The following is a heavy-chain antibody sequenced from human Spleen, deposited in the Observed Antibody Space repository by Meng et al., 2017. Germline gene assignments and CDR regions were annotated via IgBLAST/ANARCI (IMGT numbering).Heavy chain of an antibody. D-gene: IGHD3-10*01. J-gene: IGHJ4*02. CDR3: AREHYYGSGS. CDR1: GGCFSGYY. Sequence: QVQLQQWGAGLLKPWETLYLTWAFYGGCFSGYYWSWIRQPPGKGLEWIXEINHSGSTNYNPSLKSRVTISVDTSKNQFSLKLSSVTAADTAVYYCAREHYYGSGSWGQGTLVTVSS. V-gene: IGHV4-34*01. CDR2: INHSGST.